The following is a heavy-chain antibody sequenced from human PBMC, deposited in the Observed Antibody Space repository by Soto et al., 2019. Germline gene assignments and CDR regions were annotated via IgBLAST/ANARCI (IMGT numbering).Heavy chain of an antibody. CDR3: ARSLLGVGDPFDL. V-gene: IGHV3-11*01. Sequence: QVQLVDSGGGLVKPGGSLRLSCAASGFSFSNYYFTYIRQAPGKGLEWIAYISSSVTITHYADSVQGRFSISRDNAKYSLSLQLNDLRVEDTAVYYCARSLLGVGDPFDLWGQGTSVLVSS. CDR1: GFSFSNYY. J-gene: IGHJ3*01. D-gene: IGHD2-15*01. CDR2: ISSSVTIT.